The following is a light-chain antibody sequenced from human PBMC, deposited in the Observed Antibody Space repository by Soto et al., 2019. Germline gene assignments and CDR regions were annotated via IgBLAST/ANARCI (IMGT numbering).Light chain of an antibody. Sequence: ALAQPASVSGSPGQSITISCTGTSSDVGAYDYVSWYQQHPDKAPKLMIYEVSNRPSGVSNRFSGSKSVNTATLTISGLQAEDEADYYCSSYTSSSTRVFGTGTKVIVL. CDR1: SSDVGAYDY. CDR2: EVS. J-gene: IGLJ1*01. V-gene: IGLV2-14*03. CDR3: SSYTSSSTRV.